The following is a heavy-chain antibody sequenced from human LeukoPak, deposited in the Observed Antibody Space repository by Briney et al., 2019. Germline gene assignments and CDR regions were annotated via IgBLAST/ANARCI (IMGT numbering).Heavy chain of an antibody. CDR2: INHSGST. CDR3: ARGRYFRVPAAIRHLDY. Sequence: SETLSLTCAVYGGSFSGYYWSWIRQPPGRGLEWIGEINHSGSTDYNPSLKSRVTISVDTSKNQFSLKLSSVTAADTAVYYCARGRYFRVPAAIRHLDYWGQGTLVTVSS. V-gene: IGHV4-34*01. D-gene: IGHD2-2*02. J-gene: IGHJ4*02. CDR1: GGSFSGYY.